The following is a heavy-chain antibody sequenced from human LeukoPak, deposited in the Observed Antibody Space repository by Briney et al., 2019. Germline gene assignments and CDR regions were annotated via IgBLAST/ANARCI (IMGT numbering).Heavy chain of an antibody. J-gene: IGHJ4*02. D-gene: IGHD3-22*01. CDR3: ATPHDATAYYYDSSGYFY. CDR1: GYNFSGYW. CDR2: IYPADSDT. Sequence: GESLKISCKGSGYNFSGYWIAWVRQMAGKGLKWMGIIYPADSDTRYSPSFQGQVTISADKSITTAYLQWSSLKASDTAMYYCATPHDATAYYYDSSGYFYWGQGTLVTVSS. V-gene: IGHV5-51*01.